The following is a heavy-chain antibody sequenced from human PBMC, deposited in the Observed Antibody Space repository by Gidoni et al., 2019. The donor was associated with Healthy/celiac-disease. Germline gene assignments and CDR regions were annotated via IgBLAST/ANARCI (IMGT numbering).Heavy chain of an antibody. CDR3: ATDLSGCSGYVSGY. V-gene: IGHV1-24*01. CDR1: AYTLTELS. D-gene: IGHD5-12*01. J-gene: IGHJ4*02. CDR2: FDPDDGET. Sequence: QVKLVQAGAEVKKHGASVKVSCKDSAYTLTELSMHWVRQAPGKGVEWMGGFDPDDGETIYAQKFQGRVTMTEDTSTDTAYMELSSLRSEDTAVYYCATDLSGCSGYVSGYWGQGTLVTVSS.